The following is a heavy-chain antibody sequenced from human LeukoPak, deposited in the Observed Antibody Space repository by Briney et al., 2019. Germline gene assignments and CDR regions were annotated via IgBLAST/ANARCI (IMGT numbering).Heavy chain of an antibody. J-gene: IGHJ4*02. V-gene: IGHV3-9*01. CDR3: AKDRAYSSSFVDY. D-gene: IGHD6-6*01. CDR1: GFTFDDYA. Sequence: PGRSLRLSCAASGFTFDDYAMHWDRQAPGKGLEWVSGISWNSGSIGYADSVKGRFTISRDNAKNSLYLQMNSLRAEDTALYYCAKDRAYSSSFVDYWGQGTLVTVSS. CDR2: ISWNSGSI.